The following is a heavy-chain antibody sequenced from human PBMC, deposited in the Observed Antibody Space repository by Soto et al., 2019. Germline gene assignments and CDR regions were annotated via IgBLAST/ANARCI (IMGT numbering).Heavy chain of an antibody. CDR1: GGSISSGGYY. CDR3: ARDIRDGDSRGSNWFDP. CDR2: IYYSGST. J-gene: IGHJ5*02. D-gene: IGHD3-22*01. V-gene: IGHV4-31*03. Sequence: QVQLQESGPGLVKPSQTLSLTCTVSGGSISSGGYYWSWIRQHPGKGLEWIGYIYYSGSTYYNPSLKSRVTLSVATSKNQFSLKLSSVTAADTAVYYCARDIRDGDSRGSNWFDPWGQGTLVTVSS.